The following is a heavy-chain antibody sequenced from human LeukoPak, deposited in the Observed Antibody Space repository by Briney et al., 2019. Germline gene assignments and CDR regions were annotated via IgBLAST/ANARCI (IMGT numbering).Heavy chain of an antibody. CDR1: GFTFSSYA. D-gene: IGHD3-10*01. J-gene: IGHJ4*02. Sequence: GGSLRLSCAASGFTFSSYAMHWVRQAPGKGLEWVTFISYDGSSKYYSDSLKGRFTISRDNSKNTLYLQMNSLRPEDTAVYYCAEDSIAFTMFRGVLGYWGQGTLVTVSS. V-gene: IGHV3-30*04. CDR2: ISYDGSSK. CDR3: AEDSIAFTMFRGVLGY.